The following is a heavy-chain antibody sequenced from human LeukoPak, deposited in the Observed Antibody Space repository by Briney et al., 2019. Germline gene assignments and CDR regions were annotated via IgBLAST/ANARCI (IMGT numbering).Heavy chain of an antibody. CDR1: GGSIRSGDFY. CDR2: IYYSGST. Sequence: PSETLSLTCTVSGGSIRSGDFYWSWIRQPPGKGLEWIGYIYYSGSTNYNPSLKSRVTISKDTSKNQFSLKLSSVTAADTAVYYCAGETYSGTQRGFDYWGQGTLVTVSS. CDR3: AGETYSGTQRGFDY. V-gene: IGHV4-30-4*01. J-gene: IGHJ4*02. D-gene: IGHD1-26*01.